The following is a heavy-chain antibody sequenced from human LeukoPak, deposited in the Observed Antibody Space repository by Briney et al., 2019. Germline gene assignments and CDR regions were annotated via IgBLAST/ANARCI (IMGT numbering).Heavy chain of an antibody. V-gene: IGHV3-33*01. D-gene: IGHD6-6*01. CDR2: IWYDGSNQ. J-gene: IGHJ6*02. CDR1: GFTFSSFG. CDR3: ARDRITARGGMDV. Sequence: GGSLRLSCAASGFTFSSFGMHWVRQAPGKGLEWVAVIWYDGSNQYYVDSVKGRFTISRDNSRNTLYLQMNSLRAEDTAVYYCARDRITARGGMDVWGQGTTVTVSS.